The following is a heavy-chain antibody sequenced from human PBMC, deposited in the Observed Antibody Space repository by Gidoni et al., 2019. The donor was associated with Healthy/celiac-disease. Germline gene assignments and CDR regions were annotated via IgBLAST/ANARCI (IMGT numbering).Heavy chain of an antibody. CDR3: ARETYYYGSGSLYYFDY. CDR2: IIPIFGTA. D-gene: IGHD3-10*01. Sequence: QVQLVQSGAEVKKPGSSVKVSCKASGGTFSSYAISWVRQAPGQGLEWMGGIIPIFGTANYAQKFQGRVTITADESTSTAYMELSSLRSEDTAVYYCARETYYYGSGSLYYFDYWGQGTLVTVSS. CDR1: GGTFSSYA. J-gene: IGHJ4*02. V-gene: IGHV1-69*01.